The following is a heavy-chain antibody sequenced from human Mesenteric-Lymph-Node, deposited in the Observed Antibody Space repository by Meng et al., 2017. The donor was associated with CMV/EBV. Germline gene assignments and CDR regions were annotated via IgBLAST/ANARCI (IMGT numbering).Heavy chain of an antibody. D-gene: IGHD4-11*01. J-gene: IGHJ6*02. CDR1: GFIFSGFA. CDR2: IYSGGTGT. V-gene: IGHV3-23*03. Sequence: GESLKISCEASGFIFSGFAMTWVRQAPGKGLEWVSNIYSGGTGTFYADSVKGRFTISRDNSRNTLYLQMNSLRAEDTAVYYCAKNGDYSNYYYYYGMDVWGQGTTVTVSS. CDR3: AKNGDYSNYYYYYGMDV.